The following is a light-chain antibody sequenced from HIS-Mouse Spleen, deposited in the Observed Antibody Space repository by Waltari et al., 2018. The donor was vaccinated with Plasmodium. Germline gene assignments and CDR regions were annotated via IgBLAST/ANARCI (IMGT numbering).Light chain of an antibody. V-gene: IGLV5-37*01. CDR1: SDLHVGSYY. J-gene: IGLJ3*02. Sequence: QPVLTQPPSSSASPGASARLTCTLLSDLHVGSYYIYWCQPNPGSPPRYLLYYYSYSDTGHGSGVPSRFSGSKDASANTGILLISGLQSEDEADYYCMIWPSNAAGVFGGGTKLTVL. CDR3: MIWPSNAAGV. CDR2: YYSYSDT.